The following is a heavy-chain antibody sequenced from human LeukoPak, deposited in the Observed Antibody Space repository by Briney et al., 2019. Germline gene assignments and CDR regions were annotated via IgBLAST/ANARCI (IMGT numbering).Heavy chain of an antibody. CDR1: GGSFSGYY. D-gene: IGHD6-19*01. J-gene: IGHJ4*02. CDR2: ISHSGST. CDR3: ARGQWLVTR. V-gene: IGHV4-34*01. Sequence: SETLPLTCAVYGGSFSGYYWSWIRQPPGKGLEWIGEISHSGSTNYNPSLKSRVTISVDTSKNQFSLKLSSVTAADTAVYYCARGQWLVTRWGQGTLVTVSS.